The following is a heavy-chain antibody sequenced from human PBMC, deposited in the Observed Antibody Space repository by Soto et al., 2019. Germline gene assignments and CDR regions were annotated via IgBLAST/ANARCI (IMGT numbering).Heavy chain of an antibody. Sequence: EVQLVESGGGLVQPGGSLKLSCAASGFTFSGSAMHWVRQASGKGLEWVGRIRSKANSYATAYAASVKGRFTISRDDSKNTAYMKMNSLKTEDTAVYYCTRPPSGSYYVSDYWGQGTLVTVSS. CDR2: IRSKANSYAT. CDR3: TRPPSGSYYVSDY. V-gene: IGHV3-73*02. J-gene: IGHJ4*02. CDR1: GFTFSGSA. D-gene: IGHD1-26*01.